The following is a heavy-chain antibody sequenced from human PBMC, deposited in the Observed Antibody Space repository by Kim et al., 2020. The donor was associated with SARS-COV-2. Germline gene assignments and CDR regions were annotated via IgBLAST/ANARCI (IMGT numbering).Heavy chain of an antibody. CDR1: GYTFTGYY. CDR2: INPNSGGT. V-gene: IGHV1-2*02. D-gene: IGHD3-3*01. Sequence: ASVKVSCKASGYTFTGYYMHWVRQAPGQGLEWMGWINPNSGGTNYAQKFQGRVTMTRDTSISTAYMELSRLRSDDTAVYYCARDYDFWSGYYGWFDPWGQGTLVTVSP. J-gene: IGHJ5*02. CDR3: ARDYDFWSGYYGWFDP.